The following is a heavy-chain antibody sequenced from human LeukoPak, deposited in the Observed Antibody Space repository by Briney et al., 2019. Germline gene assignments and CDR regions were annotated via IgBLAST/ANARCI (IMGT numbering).Heavy chain of an antibody. V-gene: IGHV4-61*01. CDR1: GGSGSSGRYY. Sequence: SATLSLTCTVSGGSGSSGRYYLSWLRPPPGKCLESLGYIYYSGSTNYNPSLKSRVTISVDTSKNQFSLKLSSVTAADTAVYYCASLWPYQLSAFDIWGQGTMVTVSS. CDR3: ASLWPYQLSAFDI. D-gene: IGHD2-2*01. J-gene: IGHJ3*02. CDR2: IYYSGST.